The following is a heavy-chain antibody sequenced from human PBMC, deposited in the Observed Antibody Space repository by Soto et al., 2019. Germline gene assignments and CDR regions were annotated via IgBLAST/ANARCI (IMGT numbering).Heavy chain of an antibody. V-gene: IGHV3-11*05. CDR3: ARDTHKVNGLDV. CDR1: GFTFSDYY. Sequence: GGSLRLSCSLAGFTFSDYYMSWIRQAPGKGLEWISYITSSGTYTMYADSVNGRFTISRANARNSLYLQMNNLRADDAAVYYCARDTHKVNGLDVWGQGTRVTVSS. J-gene: IGHJ6*02. D-gene: IGHD2-21*01. CDR2: ITSSGTYT.